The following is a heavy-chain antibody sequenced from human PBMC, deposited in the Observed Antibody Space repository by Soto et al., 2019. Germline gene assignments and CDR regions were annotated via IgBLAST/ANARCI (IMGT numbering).Heavy chain of an antibody. CDR1: GDSIRNYY. D-gene: IGHD3-22*01. J-gene: IGHJ5*02. Sequence: PSEAVSLPCTVSGDSIRNYYWTWLRQPAGKGLAGVGRVYTTGRTSFSLSLRCRVTMSLHTSRNQVSLKLSSVTAADTAVYDCARAEYYDSNTWFDPWGQGTRGTVSS. CDR3: ARAEYYDSNTWFDP. V-gene: IGHV4-4*07. CDR2: VYTTGRT.